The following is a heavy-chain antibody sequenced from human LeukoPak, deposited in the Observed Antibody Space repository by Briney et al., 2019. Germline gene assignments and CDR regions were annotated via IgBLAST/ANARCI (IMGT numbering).Heavy chain of an antibody. V-gene: IGHV4-30-2*02. CDR3: ARQQPSNFDY. CDR1: GGSISSGGYY. Sequence: SETLSLTCTVSGGSISSGGYYWSWIRQPPGKGLEWIGYIYHSRNTYYNPSLKSRVTISIDTSKNQFSLKLRSVTAADTAVYYCARQQPSNFDYWGQGTLVTVSS. CDR2: IYHSRNT. J-gene: IGHJ4*02. D-gene: IGHD1-14*01.